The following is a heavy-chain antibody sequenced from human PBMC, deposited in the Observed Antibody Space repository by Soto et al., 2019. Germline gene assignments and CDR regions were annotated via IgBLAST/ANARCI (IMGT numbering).Heavy chain of an antibody. J-gene: IGHJ5*02. Sequence: GGSLRLSCAASGFTFSSYAMSWVRQAPGKGLEWVSAISGSGGSTYYADSVKGRFTISRDNSKNTLYLQMNSLRAEDTAVYYCAKDQGYVPNGELLPWGQGTLVTVSS. V-gene: IGHV3-23*01. CDR2: ISGSGGST. CDR1: GFTFSSYA. CDR3: AKDQGYVPNGELLP. D-gene: IGHD1-7*01.